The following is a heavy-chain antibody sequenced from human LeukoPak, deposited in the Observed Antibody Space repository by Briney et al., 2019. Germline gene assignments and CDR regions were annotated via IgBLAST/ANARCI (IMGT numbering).Heavy chain of an antibody. J-gene: IGHJ4*02. D-gene: IGHD3-9*01. Sequence: SETLSLTCTASGGSISSTSYYWGWVRQPPGRGLEWIGGIIYSGNTKYNPSLKSRVTISVDTTKNQFSLKLTSVTAADTAVYYCARHGSYDILTGYSYYFDYWGQGTLVTVSS. CDR2: IIYSGNT. V-gene: IGHV4-39*01. CDR1: GGSISSTSYY. CDR3: ARHGSYDILTGYSYYFDY.